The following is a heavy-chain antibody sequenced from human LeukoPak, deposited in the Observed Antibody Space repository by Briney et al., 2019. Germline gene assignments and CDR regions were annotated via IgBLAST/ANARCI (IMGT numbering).Heavy chain of an antibody. J-gene: IGHJ4*02. Sequence: QTGGSLRLSCAASGFTFSSYHMNWVRQAPGKGLEWVAFISSDGSTERYADSVKGQFTISRDNSKNTLYLQMSSLRPEDTALYYCARRCLVGSSGYSALDYWGQGALVTVSS. D-gene: IGHD3-22*01. CDR1: GFTFSSYH. CDR3: ARRCLVGSSGYSALDY. V-gene: IGHV3-30-3*01. CDR2: ISSDGSTE.